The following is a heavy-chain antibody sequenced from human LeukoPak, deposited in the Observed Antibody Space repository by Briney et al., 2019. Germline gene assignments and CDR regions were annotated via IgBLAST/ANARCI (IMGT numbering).Heavy chain of an antibody. Sequence: PGGSLRLSCAASGFTFSNFGIHWVRQAPGKGLEWVAFIRYDASDKYYVDSVKGRFAISRDSSKNTLYLQMNSLRVEDTAVYYCARDHIASSGRRYFDYWGQGTLVTVSS. CDR1: GFTFSNFG. CDR2: IRYDASDK. V-gene: IGHV3-30*02. D-gene: IGHD2-15*01. CDR3: ARDHIASSGRRYFDY. J-gene: IGHJ4*02.